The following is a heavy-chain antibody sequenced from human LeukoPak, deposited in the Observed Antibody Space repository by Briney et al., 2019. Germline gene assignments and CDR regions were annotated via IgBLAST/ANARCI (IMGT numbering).Heavy chain of an antibody. CDR3: ARQTYYDILTGPWSPDWYFDL. D-gene: IGHD3-9*01. V-gene: IGHV4-39*07. J-gene: IGHJ2*01. CDR1: GDSISSNHYF. Sequence: PSETLSLTCTVSGDSISSNHYFWGWIRQPPGKGLEWIVSIDYSWSAYYNPSLKSRVTISIDTSKNQFSLKLSSVTAADTAVYYCARQTYYDILTGPWSPDWYFDLWGRGTLVTVSS. CDR2: IDYSWSA.